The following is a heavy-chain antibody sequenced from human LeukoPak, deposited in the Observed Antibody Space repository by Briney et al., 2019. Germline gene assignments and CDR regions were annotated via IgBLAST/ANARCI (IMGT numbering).Heavy chain of an antibody. J-gene: IGHJ4*02. CDR2: INHSGST. CDR1: GGSISGYY. V-gene: IGHV4-34*01. D-gene: IGHD6-19*01. CDR3: ARGVAGVAGSEECFDY. Sequence: PSETLSLTCSVSGGSISGYYWSWIRQPPGKGLEWIGEINHSGSTNYNPSLKSRVTISVDTSKNQFSLKLSSVTAADTAVYYCARGVAGVAGSEECFDYWGQGTLVTVSS.